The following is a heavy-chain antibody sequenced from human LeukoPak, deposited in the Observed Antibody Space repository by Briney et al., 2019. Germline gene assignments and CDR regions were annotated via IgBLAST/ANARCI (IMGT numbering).Heavy chain of an antibody. CDR2: IGTTGDT. CDR3: ARAGLISGYDSPYYDY. CDR1: GFTFSSYD. Sequence: GGSLRLSCAASGFTFSSYDMHWVRHATGKGLEWVSAIGTTGDTYCQGPVRGRYTLSRENAKNSLYLQMNSLRAGDTGVYYCARAGLISGYDSPYYDYWGQGTLVTVSS. J-gene: IGHJ4*02. V-gene: IGHV3-13*01. D-gene: IGHD5-12*01.